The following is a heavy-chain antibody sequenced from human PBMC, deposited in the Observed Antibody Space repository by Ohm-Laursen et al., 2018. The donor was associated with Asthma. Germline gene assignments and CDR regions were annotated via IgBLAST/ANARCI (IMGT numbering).Heavy chain of an antibody. D-gene: IGHD3-10*01. Sequence: SLRLSCAAFGFTFSNAWMNWVRQTPGKGLEWVGRIMSKTHGEATAYAAPVKGRFTISRDDSKSTVYLQMNSLKTEDTAVYYCTTAVDYTGSGSVAFWGQGTLVTVSS. CDR2: IMSKTHGEAT. CDR1: GFTFSNAW. V-gene: IGHV3-15*01. J-gene: IGHJ4*02. CDR3: TTAVDYTGSGSVAF.